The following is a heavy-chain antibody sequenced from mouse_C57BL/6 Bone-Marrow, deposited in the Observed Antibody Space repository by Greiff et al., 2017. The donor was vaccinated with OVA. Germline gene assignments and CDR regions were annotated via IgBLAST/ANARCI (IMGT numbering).Heavy chain of an antibody. Sequence: VQLQQSGAELVRPGASVKLSCTASGFNIKDDYMHWVKQRPEQGLEWIGWIDPENGDTEYASKFQGKATITADTSSNPAYLQLSSLTSEDTAVYYCTIITTVFDYWGQGTTLTVSS. CDR3: TIITTVFDY. J-gene: IGHJ2*01. CDR1: GFNIKDDY. V-gene: IGHV14-4*01. CDR2: IDPENGDT. D-gene: IGHD1-1*01.